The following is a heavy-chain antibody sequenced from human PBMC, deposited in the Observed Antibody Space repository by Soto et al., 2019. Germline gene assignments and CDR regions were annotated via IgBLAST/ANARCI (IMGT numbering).Heavy chain of an antibody. D-gene: IGHD6-6*01. CDR2: MSYDGRNQ. V-gene: IGHV3-30*18. CDR3: AKGGWYTSSSRSDC. CDR1: GFTLSGVD. Sequence: QVQLVESGGGVVQPGTSLRLSCSASGFTLSGVDMHWVRQAPGKGREWVAVMSYDGRNQYYAESVKGRFTVSRDSSKSTLYLQMNSLRTEDAAVYYCAKGGWYTSSSRSDCWGQGTLVTVSS. J-gene: IGHJ4*02.